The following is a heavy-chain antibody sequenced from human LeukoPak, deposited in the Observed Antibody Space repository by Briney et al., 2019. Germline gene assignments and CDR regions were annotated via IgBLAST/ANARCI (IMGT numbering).Heavy chain of an antibody. CDR2: IHPTSGAT. D-gene: IGHD3-10*01. CDR3: AGGSTAEYFQY. Sequence: ASVKVSCKASGYTFTGYYIHWVRQAPGQGLEWMGWIHPTSGATNSAQNFQGRVTMTRDTSSSTTYMELSRLRSDDTAVYYCAGGSTAEYFQYWGQGTVVTVSS. V-gene: IGHV1-2*02. CDR1: GYTFTGYY. J-gene: IGHJ1*01.